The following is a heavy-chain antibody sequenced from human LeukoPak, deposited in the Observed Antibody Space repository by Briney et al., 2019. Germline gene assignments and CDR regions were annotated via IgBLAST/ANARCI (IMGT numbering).Heavy chain of an antibody. D-gene: IGHD1-26*01. CDR2: ISYDGSNK. Sequence: GGSLRLSCAASGFTFSSYAMHWVRQAPGKGLEWVAVISYDGSNKYYADSVKGRFTISRDNSKNTLYLQMNSLRAEDTAVYYCARSRGGSSYDAFDIWGQGTMVTVSS. V-gene: IGHV3-30-3*01. CDR3: ARSRGGSSYDAFDI. J-gene: IGHJ3*02. CDR1: GFTFSSYA.